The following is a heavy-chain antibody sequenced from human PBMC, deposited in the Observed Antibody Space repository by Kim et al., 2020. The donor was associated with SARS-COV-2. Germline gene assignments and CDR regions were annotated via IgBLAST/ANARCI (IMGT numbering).Heavy chain of an antibody. Sequence: AQKFQGRVTMTRDTSTSTVYMELSSLRSEDTAVYYCARALPCGYDCYFDYWGQGTLVTVSS. V-gene: IGHV1-46*01. D-gene: IGHD5-12*01. CDR3: ARALPCGYDCYFDY. J-gene: IGHJ4*02.